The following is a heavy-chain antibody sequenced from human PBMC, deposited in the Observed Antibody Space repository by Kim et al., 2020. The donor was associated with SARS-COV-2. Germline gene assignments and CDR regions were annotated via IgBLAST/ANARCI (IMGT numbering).Heavy chain of an antibody. Sequence: SVKVSCKASGGTFSSYAISWVRQAPGQGLEWMGRIIPILGIANYAQKFQGRVTITADKSTSTAYMELSSLRSEDTAVYYCARDRGIAAAGPLDYWGQGTLVTVSS. CDR3: ARDRGIAAAGPLDY. V-gene: IGHV1-69*04. CDR2: IIPILGIA. D-gene: IGHD6-13*01. J-gene: IGHJ4*02. CDR1: GGTFSSYA.